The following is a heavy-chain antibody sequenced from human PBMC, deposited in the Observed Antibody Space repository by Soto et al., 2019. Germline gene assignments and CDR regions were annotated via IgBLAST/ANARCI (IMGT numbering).Heavy chain of an antibody. D-gene: IGHD6-13*01. V-gene: IGHV1-3*01. CDR2: INAGNGNT. CDR1: GYSFTSYA. Sequence: ASVKVSCKASGYSFTSYAMHWVRQAPGQRLEWMGWINAGNGNTKYSQKFQGRVTITRDTSASTAYMELSSLRSEDTAVYYCARCPYSSSWYGPYGWFDPWGRGTLVTVSS. J-gene: IGHJ5*02. CDR3: ARCPYSSSWYGPYGWFDP.